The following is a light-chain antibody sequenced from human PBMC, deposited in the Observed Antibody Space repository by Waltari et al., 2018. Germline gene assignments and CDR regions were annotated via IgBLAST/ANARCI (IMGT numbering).Light chain of an antibody. V-gene: IGLV2-8*01. CDR3: SSYGGINNFVV. CDR2: EVN. CDR1: SSDVGGHDY. Sequence: QSALTQPPSASGSPGQSVTISCTGTSSDVGGHDYVSWYQQLPGKAPKLMIYEVNKRPSGVPERYSGSKSGNTDSLTVSGLQAEDEADYYCSSYGGINNFVVFGGGTKLTVL. J-gene: IGLJ2*01.